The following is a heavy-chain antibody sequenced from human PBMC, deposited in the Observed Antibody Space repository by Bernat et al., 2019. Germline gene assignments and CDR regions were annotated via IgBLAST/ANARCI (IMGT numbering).Heavy chain of an antibody. V-gene: IGHV3-15*01. CDR1: GFTFGYLG. CDR3: ATDIPRSGDSCYST. Sequence: EMQLVESGGGLVAPGGSVRLSCVDSGFTFGYLGMSWVRQLPGKGPEWVGLIKSKVDGGKADYAAPVKGRFTISRDKSKKTLYLQMNSLRNEDTAVYYCATDIPRSGDSCYSTWGKGTLVTVSS. D-gene: IGHD2-15*01. J-gene: IGHJ4*02. CDR2: IKSKVDGGKA.